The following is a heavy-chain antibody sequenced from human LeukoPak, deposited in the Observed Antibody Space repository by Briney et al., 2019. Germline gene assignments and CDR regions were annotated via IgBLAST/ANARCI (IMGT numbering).Heavy chain of an antibody. D-gene: IGHD1-26*01. V-gene: IGHV1-2*06. CDR2: INPNSGGT. CDR1: GYTFTGYY. J-gene: IGHJ5*02. CDR3: ARNSGSYSFWFDP. Sequence: ASVKVSCKASGYTFTGYYMRWVRQAPGQGLEWMGRINPNSGGTNYAQKLQGRVTMTRDTSISTAYMELSRLRSDDTAVYYCARNSGSYSFWFDPWGQGTLVTVSS.